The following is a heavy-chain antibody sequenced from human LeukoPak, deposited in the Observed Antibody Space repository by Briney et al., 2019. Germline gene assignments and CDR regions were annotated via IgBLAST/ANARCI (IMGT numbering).Heavy chain of an antibody. D-gene: IGHD3-22*01. V-gene: IGHV4-4*02. CDR1: GGSISSSNW. Sequence: PSETLSLTCAVSGGSISSSNWWSWVRQPPGKGLEWIGEIYHSGSTNYNPSLKSRVTISVDKSKNQFSLKLNSVTAADTAVYYCARDRGDYDSSGYNAIDYWGQGTLVTVSS. CDR2: IYHSGST. CDR3: ARDRGDYDSSGYNAIDY. J-gene: IGHJ4*02.